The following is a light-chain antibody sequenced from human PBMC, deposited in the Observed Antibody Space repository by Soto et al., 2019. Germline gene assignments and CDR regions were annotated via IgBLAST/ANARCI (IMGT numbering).Light chain of an antibody. CDR3: QQYNNWPPEVT. Sequence: EIVMTQSPATLSVSPGEGATLSCRASQSVGSNLAWYQHKPGQAPRLLIYGASTRATDIPARFSGSGSGTEFTLNISSLQSEDFALYYCQQYNNWPPEVTFGPGTKVDIK. V-gene: IGKV3-15*01. CDR1: QSVGSN. CDR2: GAS. J-gene: IGKJ3*01.